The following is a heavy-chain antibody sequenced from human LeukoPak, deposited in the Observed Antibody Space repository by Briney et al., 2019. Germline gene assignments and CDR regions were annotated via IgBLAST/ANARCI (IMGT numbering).Heavy chain of an antibody. J-gene: IGHJ5*02. Sequence: GAAVKVSFKASGYTFTSYDINWVRQATGQGLEWMGWMNPNSGNTGYAQKFQGRVTMTRNTSISTAYMELSSLRSEDTAVYYCASESSTSWYHWFDPWGQGTLVTVSS. D-gene: IGHD2-2*01. CDR2: MNPNSGNT. CDR1: GYTFTSYD. CDR3: ASESSTSWYHWFDP. V-gene: IGHV1-8*01.